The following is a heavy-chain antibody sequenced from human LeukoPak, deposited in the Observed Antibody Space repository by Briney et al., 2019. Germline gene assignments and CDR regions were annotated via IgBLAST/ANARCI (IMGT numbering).Heavy chain of an antibody. CDR1: GVSISSSTYY. Sequence: PSQTLSLTCSVSGVSISSSTYYWSWIRQPAGKGLEWIGRIYTSGSTNYNPSLKSRVTISLDTSKNQFSLKLSSVTAADTAVYYCARDRRDGYNFDYWGQGTLVTVSS. J-gene: IGHJ4*02. D-gene: IGHD5-24*01. V-gene: IGHV4-61*02. CDR2: IYTSGST. CDR3: ARDRRDGYNFDY.